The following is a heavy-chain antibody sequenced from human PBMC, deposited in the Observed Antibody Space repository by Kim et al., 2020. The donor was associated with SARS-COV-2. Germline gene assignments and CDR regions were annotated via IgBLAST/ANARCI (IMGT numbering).Heavy chain of an antibody. CDR3: ARGPDSGHLSGWCHEY. CDR2: IYATGSN. D-gene: IGHD6-19*01. J-gene: IGHJ1*01. Sequence: SETLTLSCTVSGDTMSSYYWRWIRQAAGKGLEWIGVIYATGSNKYYPSLEKRGTMSIKTSNTKTPLMLTNRMTADATAVYCWARGPDSGHLSGWCHEY. CDR1: GDTMSSYY. V-gene: IGHV4-4*07.